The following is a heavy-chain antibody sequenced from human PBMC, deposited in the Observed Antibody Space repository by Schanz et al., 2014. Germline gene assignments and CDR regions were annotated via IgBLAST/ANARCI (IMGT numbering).Heavy chain of an antibody. J-gene: IGHJ4*02. CDR2: ISYDGSFK. D-gene: IGHD3-22*01. CDR3: ARVDSSGYFFDN. CDR1: GFTFRGYA. Sequence: VQLVESGGGLVKPGGSLRLSCAASGFTFRGYAMSWVRQAPGRGLEWVAVISYDGSFKNYADSVRGRFTMSRDNSKNTVHLQMSSLRVEDTAVYYCARVDSSGYFFDNWGQGTRVTVSS. V-gene: IGHV3-33*08.